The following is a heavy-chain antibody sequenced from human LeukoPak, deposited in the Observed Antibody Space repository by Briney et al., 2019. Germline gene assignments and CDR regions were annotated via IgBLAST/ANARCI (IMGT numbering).Heavy chain of an antibody. D-gene: IGHD4-17*01. J-gene: IGHJ4*02. CDR3: ARGPGDYGDYQLFFDY. CDR1: VFTFSSYS. CDR2: ISSSSSYI. V-gene: IGHV3-21*01. Sequence: KPGGSLRLSCAASVFTFSSYSMNWVRQAPGKGLEWVSSISSSSSYIYYADSVKSRFTISRDNAKNSLYLQMNSLRAEDTAVYYCARGPGDYGDYQLFFDYWGQGTLVTVSS.